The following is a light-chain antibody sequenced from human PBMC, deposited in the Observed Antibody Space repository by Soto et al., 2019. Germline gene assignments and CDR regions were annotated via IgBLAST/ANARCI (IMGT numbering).Light chain of an antibody. J-gene: IGLJ1*01. CDR2: EGR. CDR3: LSYGKV. CDR1: NSGVVNYEY. Sequence: QSALSQPASVSGSPGQSITISCTGINSGVVNYEYVSWYQQFPDKAPKLIIYEGRERPSGVSDRFSGSKSDNAASLTISALQTEDEAEYFCLSYGKVFGNRTKVTVL. V-gene: IGLV2-23*01.